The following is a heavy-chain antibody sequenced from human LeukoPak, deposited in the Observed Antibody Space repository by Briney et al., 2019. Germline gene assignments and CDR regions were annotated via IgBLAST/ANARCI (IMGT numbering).Heavy chain of an antibody. CDR2: ISSSSSYI. Sequence: GGSLRLSCAASGFTFSSYSMNWVRQAPGKGLEWVSSISSSSSYIYYADSVKGRFTISRDNAKNTLYLQMNSLRAEDTAVYYCARSYYDFWSGYSTHFDYWGQGTQVTVSS. D-gene: IGHD3-3*01. CDR1: GFTFSSYS. CDR3: ARSYYDFWSGYSTHFDY. V-gene: IGHV3-21*01. J-gene: IGHJ4*02.